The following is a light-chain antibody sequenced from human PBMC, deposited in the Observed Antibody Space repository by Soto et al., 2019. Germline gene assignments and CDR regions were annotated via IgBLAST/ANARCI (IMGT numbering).Light chain of an antibody. J-gene: IGKJ1*01. V-gene: IGKV3-15*01. CDR2: GAS. Sequence: EIVMTQSPATLSASPGERATLSCRASQSVNSKLAWYQQKPGRAPRLLIYGASTRATGIPARFSGSGSGTEFTLTISSLQSEDFAVYYCQQYNNWPWTFGQGTKVDIK. CDR1: QSVNSK. CDR3: QQYNNWPWT.